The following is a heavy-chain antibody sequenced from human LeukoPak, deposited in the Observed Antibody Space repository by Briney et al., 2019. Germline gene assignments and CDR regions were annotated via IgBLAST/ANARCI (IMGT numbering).Heavy chain of an antibody. D-gene: IGHD2-15*01. CDR1: GYSISSGYY. CDR2: IYHSGST. CDR3: ARGGYSSGFCGRSKLCPYYFDY. V-gene: IGHV4-38-2*01. J-gene: IGHJ4*02. Sequence: PSETLSLTCAVSGYSISSGYYWGWIRQPPGKGLEWIGSIYHSGSTYYNPSLKSRVTISVDTSKNQFSLKLSSVTAADTAVYYCARGGYSSGFCGRSKLCPYYFDYWGQGTLVTVSS.